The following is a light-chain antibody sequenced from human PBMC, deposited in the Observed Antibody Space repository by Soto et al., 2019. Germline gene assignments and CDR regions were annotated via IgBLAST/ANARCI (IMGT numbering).Light chain of an antibody. J-gene: IGKJ2*01. V-gene: IGKV3-11*01. CDR3: QVRTDWPTFKYT. CDR2: ETS. CDR1: QSVDTM. Sequence: EIVLTQSPATLSLSAGERVTLSCRASQSVDTMVAWYQQQVGRTPRLLIYETSNRATGVPARFSGSGSGTDFTLTISRLETEDFAIYFCQVRTDWPTFKYTFGQGTKLEVK.